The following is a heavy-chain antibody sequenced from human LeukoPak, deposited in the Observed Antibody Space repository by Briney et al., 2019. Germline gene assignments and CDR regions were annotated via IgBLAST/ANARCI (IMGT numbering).Heavy chain of an antibody. D-gene: IGHD3-10*01. V-gene: IGHV4-59*08. CDR3: ARSSSGALFLWFGELLTGWFDP. J-gene: IGHJ5*02. CDR1: GGSISSYY. Sequence: PSETLSLTCTVSGGSISSYYWSWIRQPPGKGLEWIGYIYYSGSTNYNPSLKSRVTISVDTSKNQFSLKLSSVTAADTAVYYCARSSSGALFLWFGELLTGWFDPWGQGTLVTVSS. CDR2: IYYSGST.